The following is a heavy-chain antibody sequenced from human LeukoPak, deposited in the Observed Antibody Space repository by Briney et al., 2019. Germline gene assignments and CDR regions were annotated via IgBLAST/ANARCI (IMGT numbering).Heavy chain of an antibody. CDR2: IYTSGST. D-gene: IGHD3-3*01. J-gene: IGHJ6*03. CDR1: GGSISSYY. Sequence: SETLSLTCTVSGGSISSYYWSWIRQPAGKGLEWIGRIYTSGSTNYNPSLKSRVTMSVDTSKNQFSLKLSSVTAADTAVYYCARYYDFWSGYYTPNYYMDVWGKGTTVTVSS. CDR3: ARYYDFWSGYYTPNYYMDV. V-gene: IGHV4-4*07.